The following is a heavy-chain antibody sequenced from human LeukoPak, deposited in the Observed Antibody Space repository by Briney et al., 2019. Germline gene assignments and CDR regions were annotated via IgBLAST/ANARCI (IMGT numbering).Heavy chain of an antibody. D-gene: IGHD6-13*01. CDR2: ISYDGSNK. V-gene: IGHV3-30*04. CDR1: GFTFSSYA. Sequence: GGSLRLSCAASGFTFSSYAMHWVRQAPGKGLEWVAVISYDGSNKYYADSVKGRFTISRDNSKNTLYLQMNSLRAEDTAVYYCARAGGSWPPGWYFDLWGRGTLVTVSS. J-gene: IGHJ2*01. CDR3: ARAGGSWPPGWYFDL.